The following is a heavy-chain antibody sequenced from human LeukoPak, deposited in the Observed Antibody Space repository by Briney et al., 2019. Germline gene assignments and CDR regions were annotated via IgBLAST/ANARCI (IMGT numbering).Heavy chain of an antibody. CDR2: ISSSSSCI. V-gene: IGHV3-21*01. D-gene: IGHD3-10*01. CDR3: ARDLTTYYYGSGSYYQVY. CDR1: GFTFSSYS. Sequence: HPGGSLRLSCAASGFTFSSYSMNWVRQAPGKGLEWVSSISSSSSCIYYADSVKGRFTISRDNAKNSLYLQMNSLRAEDTAVYYCARDLTTYYYGSGSYYQVYWGQGTLVTVSS. J-gene: IGHJ4*02.